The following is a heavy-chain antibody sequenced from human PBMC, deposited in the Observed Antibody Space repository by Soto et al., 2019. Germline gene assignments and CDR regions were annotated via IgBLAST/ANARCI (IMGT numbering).Heavy chain of an antibody. D-gene: IGHD2-21*02. CDR1: GFSLSTIGVG. Sequence: QITLKESGPTLVKPTQTLTLTCTFSGFSLSTIGVGVGWIRQPPGKALEWLALIYCDDDKRYSPSLKSRLTVTKDTSNNQVVLTMTNMDPVDTATYYCVQSRCGGDCLQSYSSHSYYGLDVWGQGTTVTVSS. CDR3: VQSRCGGDCLQSYSSHSYYGLDV. J-gene: IGHJ6*02. CDR2: IYCDDDK. V-gene: IGHV2-5*02.